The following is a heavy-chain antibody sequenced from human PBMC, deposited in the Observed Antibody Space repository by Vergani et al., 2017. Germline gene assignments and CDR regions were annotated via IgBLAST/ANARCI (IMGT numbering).Heavy chain of an antibody. V-gene: IGHV3-33*01. CDR2: IWYDGSNK. D-gene: IGHD6-13*01. J-gene: IGHJ3*02. CDR3: ARDQEAAAGFDAFDI. CDR1: GFTFSSYG. Sequence: QVQLVESGGGVVQPGRSLRLSCAASGFTFSSYGMHWVRQAPGKGLEWVAVIWYDGSNKYYGDSVKGRFTISRDNSKNTVYLQMNSLRAEDTAVYYCARDQEAAAGFDAFDIWGQGTMVTVSS.